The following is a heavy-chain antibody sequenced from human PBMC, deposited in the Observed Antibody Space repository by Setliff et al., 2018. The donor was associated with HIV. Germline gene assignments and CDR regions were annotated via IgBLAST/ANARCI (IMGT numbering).Heavy chain of an antibody. CDR1: GFTFDDYA. CDR2: IKEDGSEK. CDR3: ARDLAY. Sequence: PGGSLRLSCAASGFTFDDYAMTWVRQAPGKGLEWVANIKEDGSEKYYVDSVKGRFTISRDNAQNSLYLQMSSLEVEDTAVYYCARDLAYWGQGTLVTVSS. J-gene: IGHJ4*02. V-gene: IGHV3-7*03.